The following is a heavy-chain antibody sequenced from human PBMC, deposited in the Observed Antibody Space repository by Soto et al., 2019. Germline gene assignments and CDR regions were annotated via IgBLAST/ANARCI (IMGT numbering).Heavy chain of an antibody. D-gene: IGHD2-8*01. V-gene: IGHV3-30*18. CDR3: AKGIPPYCTNRVCYSYGMDV. CDR1: GFTFSSYG. Sequence: QVQLVESGGGVVQPGRSLRLSCAASGFTFSSYGMHWVRQAPGKGLEWVAVISYDGSNKYYEDSVKGRLTISRDNSKNTLYLPINSLQAEDTSVSYCAKGIPPYCTNRVCYSYGMDVWGQGTTVTVSS. CDR2: ISYDGSNK. J-gene: IGHJ6*02.